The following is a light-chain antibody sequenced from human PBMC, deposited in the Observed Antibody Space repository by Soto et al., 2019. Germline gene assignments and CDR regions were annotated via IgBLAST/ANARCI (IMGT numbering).Light chain of an antibody. J-gene: IGKJ5*01. CDR2: AAS. Sequence: DIQMTQSPSSLSASVGDRVTITCRASQTISGYLNWFQQRPGKAPKLRIYAASSLQSGVPSRFSGGGSGTDFILPISSLQPEDFASYYCQQSYDFPLTFGQGTRLEIK. CDR1: QTISGY. V-gene: IGKV1-39*01. CDR3: QQSYDFPLT.